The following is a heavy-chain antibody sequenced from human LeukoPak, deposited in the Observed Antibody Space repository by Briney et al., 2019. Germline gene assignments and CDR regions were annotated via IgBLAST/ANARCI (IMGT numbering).Heavy chain of an antibody. CDR2: ISGSGGST. D-gene: IGHD2-2*01. Sequence: GGSLRLSCAASGVTFSSYAMNWVRQAPGKGLEWVGSISGSGGSTYYADTVKGRFSIPRDNSKNTLYLQMNRLRAEDTAAYYCAKDRVPAAVLDAMDVWGQGTTVTVSS. CDR3: AKDRVPAAVLDAMDV. CDR1: GVTFSSYA. J-gene: IGHJ6*02. V-gene: IGHV3-23*01.